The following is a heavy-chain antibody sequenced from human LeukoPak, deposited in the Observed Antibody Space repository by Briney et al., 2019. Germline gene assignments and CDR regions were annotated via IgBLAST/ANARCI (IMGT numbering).Heavy chain of an antibody. V-gene: IGHV4-34*12. Sequence: SETLSLTCAVYGGSFSGYYWSWIRQPPGKGLEWIGSIFYSGNTYDNPSLKSRVTISVDTSKNQFPLKLNSVTAADTAVYYCARHRSKWLQSSFDYWGQGTLVTVSS. J-gene: IGHJ4*02. D-gene: IGHD5-24*01. CDR2: IFYSGNT. CDR3: ARHRSKWLQSSFDY. CDR1: GGSFSGYY.